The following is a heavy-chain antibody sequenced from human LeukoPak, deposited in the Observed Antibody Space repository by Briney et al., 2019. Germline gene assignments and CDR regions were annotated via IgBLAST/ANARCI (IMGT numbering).Heavy chain of an antibody. CDR2: IYYSGST. Sequence: SETLSLTCTVSGGSISSSSYYWGWIRQPPGKGLEWIGSIYYSGSTNYNPSLKSRVTISVDTSKNQFSLKLSSVTAADTAVYYRARHPLSGRYFLDYWGQGTLVTVSS. CDR3: ARHPLSGRYFLDY. D-gene: IGHD3-9*01. V-gene: IGHV4-39*01. CDR1: GGSISSSSYY. J-gene: IGHJ4*02.